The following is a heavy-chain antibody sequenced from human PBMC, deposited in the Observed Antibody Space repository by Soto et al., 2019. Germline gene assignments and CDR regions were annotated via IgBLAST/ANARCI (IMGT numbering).Heavy chain of an antibody. CDR2: VYNSGST. D-gene: IGHD2-21*01. V-gene: IGHV4-59*01. CDR1: GGSITSYN. J-gene: IGHJ5*01. Sequence: SETLSLTCTVSGGSITSYNWNWLRQPPGKALEWIGYVYNSGSTNYNPSLKSRVTISVDTSKNQFSLKVNSVTAADTAVYYCAKRAVVAVTGSLDNWLDSSGQGILVTVSS. CDR3: AKRAVVAVTGSLDNWLDS.